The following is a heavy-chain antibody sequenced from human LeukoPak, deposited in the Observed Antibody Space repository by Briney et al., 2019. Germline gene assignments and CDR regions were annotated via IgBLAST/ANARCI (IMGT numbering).Heavy chain of an antibody. CDR3: ARNARGPGDY. J-gene: IGHJ4*02. Sequence: GGSLRLSCAASGLPFSTFWMNWVRQAPGKGLEWVANINQDGSDEYYVDSVKGRFTISRDNAKNSVYLQMNSLRVEDTGIYYCARNARGPGDYWGQGTVVTVSS. D-gene: IGHD2-2*01. CDR2: INQDGSDE. CDR1: GLPFSTFW. V-gene: IGHV3-7*01.